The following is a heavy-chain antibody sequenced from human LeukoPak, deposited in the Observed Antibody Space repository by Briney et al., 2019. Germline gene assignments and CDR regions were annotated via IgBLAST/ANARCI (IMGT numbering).Heavy chain of an antibody. D-gene: IGHD5-24*01. CDR3: ARGRGRWLQLQGAFDI. CDR2: MKPNRGNT. CDR1: GYTFTSYD. Sequence: ASVKVSSKASGYTFTSYDINWVRQAPGQGHERMGWMKPNRGNTGYAQKFQGRVTMTRNTAISTAYMELSSLRSEDTAVYYCARGRGRWLQLQGAFDIWGQGTMVTVSS. J-gene: IGHJ3*02. V-gene: IGHV1-8*01.